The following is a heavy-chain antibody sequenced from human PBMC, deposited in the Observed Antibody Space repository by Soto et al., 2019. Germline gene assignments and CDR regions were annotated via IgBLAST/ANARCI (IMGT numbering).Heavy chain of an antibody. V-gene: IGHV4-59*01. CDR2: IYYRGST. CDR3: ARFDQVSYYFDY. CDR1: GGSITSYY. Sequence: SETLSLTXTVSGGSITSYYWSWIRQSPGKGLEWIGYIYYRGSTNYNPSLKSRVTISVDTSKNQFSLKLSSVTAADTAVYYCARFDQVSYYFDYWGQGTLVTVLL. J-gene: IGHJ4*02.